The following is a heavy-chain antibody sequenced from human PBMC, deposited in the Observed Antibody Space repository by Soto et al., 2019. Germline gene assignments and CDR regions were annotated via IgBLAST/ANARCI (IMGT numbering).Heavy chain of an antibody. CDR2: IKSKTDGGTT. V-gene: IGHV3-15*07. J-gene: IGHJ6*02. Sequence: GVLRLSCAASGFTFSNAWMNWVRQAPGKGLEWVGRIKSKTDGGTTDYAAPVKGRFTISRDDSKNTLYLQMNSLKTEDTAMYYCTTDFTDLNVGPDVWGQGTTVTVSS. CDR1: GFTFSNAW. CDR3: TTDFTDLNVGPDV. D-gene: IGHD2-15*01.